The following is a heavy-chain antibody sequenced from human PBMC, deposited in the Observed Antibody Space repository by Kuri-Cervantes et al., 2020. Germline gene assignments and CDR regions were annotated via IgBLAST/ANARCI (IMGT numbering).Heavy chain of an antibody. CDR3: ARAPLRDSSGYYYRDWYFDL. CDR2: FDPEDGET. V-gene: IGHV1-24*01. D-gene: IGHD3-22*01. Sequence: ASVKVSCKVSGYTLTELSMHWVRQAPGKGLEWMGGFDPEDGETIYAQKFQGRVTMTEDTSTDTAYMELSSLRSEDTAVYYCARAPLRDSSGYYYRDWYFDLWGRGTLVTVSS. J-gene: IGHJ2*01. CDR1: GYTLTELS.